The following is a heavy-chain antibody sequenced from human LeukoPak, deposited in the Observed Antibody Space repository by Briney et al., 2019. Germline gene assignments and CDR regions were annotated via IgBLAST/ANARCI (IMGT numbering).Heavy chain of an antibody. Sequence: GGSLRLSCAASGFTFSSYGMHWVRQAPGKGLEWVAVIWYDGSNKYYADSVKGRFTISRDNSKNTLYLQMNSLRAEDTAVYYCAKDGTLYSSGRFDYWGQGTLVTVSS. CDR3: AKDGTLYSSGRFDY. D-gene: IGHD6-19*01. V-gene: IGHV3-33*06. CDR2: IWYDGSNK. CDR1: GFTFSSYG. J-gene: IGHJ4*02.